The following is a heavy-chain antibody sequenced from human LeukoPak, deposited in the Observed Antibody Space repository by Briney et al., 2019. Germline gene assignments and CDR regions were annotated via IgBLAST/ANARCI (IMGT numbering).Heavy chain of an antibody. CDR2: IYYSGST. V-gene: IGHV4-39*07. Sequence: SETLSLTCTVSGGSVSSSSYYWGWIRQPPGKGLEWIGSIYYSGSTYYNPSLKSRVTISVDTSKNQFSLKLSSVTAADTAVYYCARGRYGSGSFNAFDIWGQGTMVTVSS. CDR3: ARGRYGSGSFNAFDI. CDR1: GGSVSSSSYY. J-gene: IGHJ3*02. D-gene: IGHD3-10*01.